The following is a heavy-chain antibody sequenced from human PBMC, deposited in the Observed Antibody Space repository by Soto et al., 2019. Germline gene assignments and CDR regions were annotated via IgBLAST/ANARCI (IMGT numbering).Heavy chain of an antibody. CDR3: AHRRGAAAVAY. CDR2: IYWDDEE. Sequence: QITLKESGPTLVKPTQTLTLTCSFSGFSLSSSGVAVGWIRQPPGKALEWLALIYWDDEERYSPSLQRRLTISKNTSNNQLVLRMTNMDPSDTGTYYCAHRRGAAAVAYWGQGTLVTVSS. D-gene: IGHD6-13*01. CDR1: GFSLSSSGVA. V-gene: IGHV2-5*02. J-gene: IGHJ4*02.